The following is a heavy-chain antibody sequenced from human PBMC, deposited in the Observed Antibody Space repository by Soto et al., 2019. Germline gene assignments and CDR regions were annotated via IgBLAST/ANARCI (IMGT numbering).Heavy chain of an antibody. J-gene: IGHJ4*02. V-gene: IGHV3-7*04. D-gene: IGHD2-2*01. CDR1: GFTFSSNW. CDR3: AREIVVARGECYFDY. CDR2: IRQDGSEK. Sequence: GGSLRLSCVGSGFTFSSNWMTWIRQAPGKGLEWVGNIRQDGSEKNYVDSVKGRFTISRDNAKNSLYLQMNSLRAEDTAVYYCAREIVVARGECYFDYSGPGILVTVTS.